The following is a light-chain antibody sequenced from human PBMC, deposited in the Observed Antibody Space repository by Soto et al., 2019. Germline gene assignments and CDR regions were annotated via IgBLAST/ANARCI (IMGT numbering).Light chain of an antibody. V-gene: IGKV1-39*01. CDR3: QQSYSTPPIT. CDR1: QDISNY. CDR2: DAS. J-gene: IGKJ5*01. Sequence: DIQMTQSPSSLSASVGDRVTITCQASQDISNYLNWYQQKPGKAPKLLIYDASSLQSGVPSRFSGSGSGTDFTLTISSLQPEDFATYYCQQSYSTPPITFGQGTRLEIK.